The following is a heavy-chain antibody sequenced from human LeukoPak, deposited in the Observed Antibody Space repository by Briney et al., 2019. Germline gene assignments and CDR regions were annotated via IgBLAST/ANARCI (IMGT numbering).Heavy chain of an antibody. D-gene: IGHD3-3*01. Sequence: GESLRLSCAASGLTLSSHWMQWVRQVPGKVLVWVSRINDDGSDTSYADSVKGRFTISRDNAKNTLYLQMNGLRVEDTAVYYCARDHIRSYNSWGQGIQVTVSS. CDR2: INDDGSDT. V-gene: IGHV3-74*01. CDR1: GLTLSSHW. J-gene: IGHJ4*02. CDR3: ARDHIRSYNS.